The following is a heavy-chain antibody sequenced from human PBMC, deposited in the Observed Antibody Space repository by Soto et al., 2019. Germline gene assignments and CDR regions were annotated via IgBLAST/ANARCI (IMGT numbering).Heavy chain of an antibody. D-gene: IGHD1-26*01. Sequence: ASVKVSCKAIGYSFTSHYMHWVRQAPGQGLEWMGWINPNSGGTNYAQKFQGWVTMTRDTSISTAYMELSRLRSDDTAVYYCARLRVGATQHDAFDIWGQGTMVTVSS. CDR3: ARLRVGATQHDAFDI. V-gene: IGHV1-2*04. J-gene: IGHJ3*02. CDR2: INPNSGGT. CDR1: GYSFTSHY.